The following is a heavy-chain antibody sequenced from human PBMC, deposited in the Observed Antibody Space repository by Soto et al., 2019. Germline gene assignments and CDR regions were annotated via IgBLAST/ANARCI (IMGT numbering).Heavy chain of an antibody. Sequence: QVQLQESGPGLVKPSQTLSLTCTVSGGSISSSGYYWSWIRQHPEKGLEWIGNIYYSGGAYYNPYLLRQLTISIDPSNNQFSLKLSSVTAADTVIYYCARAGYGDYGRLNWFDPWGQGTLVTVSS. J-gene: IGHJ5*02. D-gene: IGHD4-17*01. V-gene: IGHV4-31*01. CDR2: IYYSGGA. CDR1: GGSISSSGYY. CDR3: ARAGYGDYGRLNWFDP.